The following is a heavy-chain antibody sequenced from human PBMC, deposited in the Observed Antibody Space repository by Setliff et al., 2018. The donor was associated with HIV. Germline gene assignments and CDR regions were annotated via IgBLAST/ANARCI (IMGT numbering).Heavy chain of an antibody. D-gene: IGHD3-16*01. CDR2: IKQDGSEI. CDR1: GFTFSNYW. CDR3: ANLWELGA. V-gene: IGHV3-7*03. J-gene: IGHJ5*02. Sequence: GGSLRLSCAASGFTFSNYWMDWVRQAPGKGLEWVATIKQDGSEIYYMDSVKGRFTISRDNARTSRYLEMSSLRDEDTAVYLCANLWELGAWGQGTLVTVSS.